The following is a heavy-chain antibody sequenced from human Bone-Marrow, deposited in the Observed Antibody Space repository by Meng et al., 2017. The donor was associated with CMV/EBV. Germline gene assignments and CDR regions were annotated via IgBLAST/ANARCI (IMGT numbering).Heavy chain of an antibody. J-gene: IGHJ5*02. CDR2: IYYSGST. V-gene: IGHV4-59*01. Sequence: ESLKISCTVSGGSISSYYWSWIRQPPGKGLEWIGYIYYSGSTNYNPSLKSRVTISVDTSKNQFSLKLSSVTAADTAVYYCARAKRFDPWGQGTLVTVSS. CDR1: GGSISSYY. CDR3: ARAKRFDP.